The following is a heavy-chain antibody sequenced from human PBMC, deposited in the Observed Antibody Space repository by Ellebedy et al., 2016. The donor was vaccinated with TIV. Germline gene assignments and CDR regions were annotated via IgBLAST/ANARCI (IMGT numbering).Heavy chain of an antibody. CDR3: AREGAMAN. V-gene: IGHV3-23*01. J-gene: IGHJ4*02. Sequence: GESLKISXAASGFTFSSYAMSWVRQAPGKGLEWVSAISGSGGSTYYADSVKGRFTISRDNSKNTLYLQMNSLRAEDTAVYYCAREGAMANWGQGTLVTVSS. D-gene: IGHD5-18*01. CDR2: ISGSGGST. CDR1: GFTFSSYA.